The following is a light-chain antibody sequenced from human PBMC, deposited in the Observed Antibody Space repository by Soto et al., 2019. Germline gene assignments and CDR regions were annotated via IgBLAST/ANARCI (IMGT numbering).Light chain of an antibody. CDR3: QQYGNSPIT. V-gene: IGKV3-20*01. J-gene: IGKJ5*01. CDR2: GVS. CDR1: LSVRSTY. Sequence: DIVMTQSPDSLSVSPGDRATRSCRASLSVRSTYLAWYQQKPGQAPRLLIYGVSSRATGIPDRFSGSGSGTDFTLTISRLEPEDFAVYYCQQYGNSPITFGQGTRLEIK.